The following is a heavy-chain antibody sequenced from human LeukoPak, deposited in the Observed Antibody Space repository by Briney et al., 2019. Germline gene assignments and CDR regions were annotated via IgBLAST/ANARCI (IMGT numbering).Heavy chain of an antibody. Sequence: GGSLRLSCAASGFTFSSYAMSWVRQAPGKGLNWVSAISGGGVSTYYADSVKGRSTISRDNSKNTLYLQINSLRAEDTAVYYCAKGGTKVTTLIDFWGQGTLVTVSS. J-gene: IGHJ4*02. CDR2: ISGGGVST. V-gene: IGHV3-23*01. CDR1: GFTFSSYA. CDR3: AKGGTKVTTLIDF. D-gene: IGHD4-17*01.